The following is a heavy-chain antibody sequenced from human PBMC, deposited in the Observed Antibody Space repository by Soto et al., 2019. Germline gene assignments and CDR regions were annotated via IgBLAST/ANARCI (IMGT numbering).Heavy chain of an antibody. Sequence: EVQLVESGGGLVQPGGSLRLSCAASGFTFSSYWMHWVRQAPGKGLVWVSRINSDGSSTSYADSVKGRFTISRDNAKNTRYLQMNSLRAEDTAVYYCAREGTDYGDPFDYWGQGTLVTVSS. CDR3: AREGTDYGDPFDY. J-gene: IGHJ4*02. V-gene: IGHV3-74*01. D-gene: IGHD4-17*01. CDR1: GFTFSSYW. CDR2: INSDGSST.